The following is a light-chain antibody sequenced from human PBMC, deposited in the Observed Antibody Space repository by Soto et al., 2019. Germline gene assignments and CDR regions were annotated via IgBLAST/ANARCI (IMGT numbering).Light chain of an antibody. J-gene: IGKJ1*01. CDR2: GAS. CDR3: HQYGSSRT. V-gene: IGKV3-20*01. Sequence: DIVLTQSPGTLSLSPGERATLSCRANQIVSNNYLAWYQQKPGQAPRLLIYGASSRATGIPDRFSGSGSGTDFTLTISRLEPEDSAVYYCHQYGSSRTFGQGTKVEIK. CDR1: QIVSNNY.